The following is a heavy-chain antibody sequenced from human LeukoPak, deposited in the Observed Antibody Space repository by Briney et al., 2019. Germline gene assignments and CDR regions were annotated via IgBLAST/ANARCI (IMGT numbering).Heavy chain of an antibody. V-gene: IGHV3-48*04. Sequence: GGSLRLSCAASGFTFTSYSMNWVRQAPGKGLEWVSYISSSATTTYYADSVKGRFTISRDSAKNSLYLQMSGLRAEDTAVYYCARAGYSSTHAFDIWGQGTMVTVA. CDR3: ARAGYSSTHAFDI. CDR2: ISSSATTT. J-gene: IGHJ3*02. CDR1: GFTFTSYS. D-gene: IGHD6-13*01.